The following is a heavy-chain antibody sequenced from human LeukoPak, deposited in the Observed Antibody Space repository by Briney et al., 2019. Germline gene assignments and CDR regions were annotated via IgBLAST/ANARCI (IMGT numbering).Heavy chain of an antibody. CDR1: GGSISSSRYY. J-gene: IGHJ4*02. CDR2: IYTTGST. V-gene: IGHV4-61*09. Sequence: SQTLSLTCSVSGGSISSSRYYWRWIRQPAGKGLEWIVHIYTTGSTSYNPSLKSRVTISGNTSKNQFSLKLSSVTATDTAVYYCARYQSWGSWYYFDYWGQGTLVTVSS. CDR3: ARYQSWGSWYYFDY. D-gene: IGHD7-27*01.